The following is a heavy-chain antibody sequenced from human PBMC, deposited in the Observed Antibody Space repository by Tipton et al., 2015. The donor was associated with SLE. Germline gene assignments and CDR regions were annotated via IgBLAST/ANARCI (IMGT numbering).Heavy chain of an antibody. Sequence: QVQLVQSGAEVKKPGASVKVSCKPSDYTFTSYDITWVRQSPGQGLQWMGWVSAYSGNTNSAQNLQGRVIMTPDTSTSTGSMERRSLRFARTAFYNCGKDSGYTPQGVFDFWGQGTVVPVA. CDR2: VSAYSGNT. CDR3: GKDSGYTPQGVFDF. D-gene: IGHD6-13*01. V-gene: IGHV1-18*01. J-gene: IGHJ4*02. CDR1: DYTFTSYD.